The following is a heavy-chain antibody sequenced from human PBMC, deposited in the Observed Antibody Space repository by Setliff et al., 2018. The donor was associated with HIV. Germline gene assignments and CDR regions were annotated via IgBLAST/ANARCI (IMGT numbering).Heavy chain of an antibody. D-gene: IGHD6-19*01. V-gene: IGHV3-48*01. Sequence: HPGGSLRLSCAASGFTFSTYSMNWVRQAPGKGLEWVSYISGSSSTIYYAHSVEGRFTISRDNSKNTLFLQINSLRPEDTAVYYCAKDKIPSYASAWYGNYYFDYWGQGTLVTVSS. CDR2: ISGSSSTI. CDR3: AKDKIPSYASAWYGNYYFDY. CDR1: GFTFSTYS. J-gene: IGHJ4*02.